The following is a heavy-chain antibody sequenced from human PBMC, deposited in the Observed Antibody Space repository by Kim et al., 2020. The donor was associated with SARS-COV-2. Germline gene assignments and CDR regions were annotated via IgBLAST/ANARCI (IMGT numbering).Heavy chain of an antibody. D-gene: IGHD2-2*02. J-gene: IGHJ3*02. Sequence: STNYNPPLKSRVTISVDTSKNQFSLKLSSVTAADTAVYYCARQSPGPIVIWGQGTMVTVSS. CDR3: ARQSPGPIVI. CDR2: ST. V-gene: IGHV4-59*08.